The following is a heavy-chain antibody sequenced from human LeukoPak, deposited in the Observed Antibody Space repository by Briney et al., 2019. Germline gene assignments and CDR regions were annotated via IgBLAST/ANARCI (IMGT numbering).Heavy chain of an antibody. D-gene: IGHD6-13*01. CDR3: ATDLSSFGVFYFDY. Sequence: ASVKVSCKVSGYTLTELSMHWVRQAPGKGLEWMGGFDPEDGETIYAQKFQGRVTMTGDTSTDTAYMELSSLRSEDTAVYYCATDLSSFGVFYFDYWGQGTLVTVSS. CDR1: GYTLTELS. V-gene: IGHV1-24*01. J-gene: IGHJ4*02. CDR2: FDPEDGET.